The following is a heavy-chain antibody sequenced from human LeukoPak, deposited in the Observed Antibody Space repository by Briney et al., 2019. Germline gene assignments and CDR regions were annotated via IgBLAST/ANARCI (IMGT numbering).Heavy chain of an antibody. CDR1: GFTFSSYE. V-gene: IGHV3-48*03. D-gene: IGHD1-1*01. J-gene: IGHJ6*02. Sequence: QTGGSLRLSCAASGFTFSSYEMNWVRQAPGKGLEWVSYISSSGSTIYYADSVKGRFTISRDNAKNSLYLQMNSLRAEDTAVYYCARDRERPDYYYGMDVWGQGTTVTVSS. CDR3: ARDRERPDYYYGMDV. CDR2: ISSSGSTI.